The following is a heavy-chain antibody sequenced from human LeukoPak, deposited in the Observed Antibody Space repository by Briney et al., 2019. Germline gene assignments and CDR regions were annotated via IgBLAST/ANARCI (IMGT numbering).Heavy chain of an antibody. Sequence: ATVKVSCKASGYTFTGYYMHWVRPAPGQGRAWMGWINPNSGGTNYAQKFQGRVTMTRDTSISTAYMELSRLRSDDTAVYYCARLYYYDSSGLDYWGQGTLVTVSS. CDR2: INPNSGGT. J-gene: IGHJ4*02. CDR3: ARLYYYDSSGLDY. CDR1: GYTFTGYY. D-gene: IGHD3-22*01. V-gene: IGHV1-2*02.